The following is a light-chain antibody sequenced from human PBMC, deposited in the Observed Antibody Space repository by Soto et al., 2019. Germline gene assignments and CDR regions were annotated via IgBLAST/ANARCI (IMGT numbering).Light chain of an antibody. CDR2: EVS. Sequence: DIVMTQTPLSLSVTPGQPASISCRSSQSLLHRDGKTYLYWFLERPGQSPQVLIDEVSRRFSGVADRFSGGGSGTDFTLNIRRVEAEDVGVYYCMQSTQVPHTFGQGTRLEIK. J-gene: IGKJ2*01. CDR1: QSLLHRDGKTY. V-gene: IGKV2D-29*02. CDR3: MQSTQVPHT.